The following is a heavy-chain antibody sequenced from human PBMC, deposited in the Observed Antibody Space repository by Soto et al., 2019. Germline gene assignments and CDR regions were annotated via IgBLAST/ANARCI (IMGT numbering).Heavy chain of an antibody. CDR1: GFTFTNYY. CDR3: PRGDTYYVNWYFDY. CDR2: ISAYSGNT. J-gene: IGHJ4*02. Sequence: QVQLVQSGAEVKKPGASVKVSCKTSGFTFTNYYINWVRQAPGQGLEVMGWISAYSGNTNYAQNLQGRVTMTTDTSASTAYLELRSLRSDDTAVYFCPRGDTYYVNWYFDYWGQGTLVAVSS. V-gene: IGHV1-18*01. D-gene: IGHD1-1*01.